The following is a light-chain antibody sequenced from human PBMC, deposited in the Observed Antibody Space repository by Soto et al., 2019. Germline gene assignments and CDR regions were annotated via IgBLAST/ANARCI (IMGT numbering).Light chain of an antibody. CDR3: CSYTSSSTFV. Sequence: QSYLNQPASVSGSPGQSVTICCPGTSIDGGGYNDVSWYQQHPGKAPKLMIYDVSNRPSGASNRFSGSESGNTASLTISGLQAEDEADYYCCSYTSSSTFVFGSGTKVTGL. CDR2: DVS. V-gene: IGLV2-14*01. CDR1: SIDGGGYND. J-gene: IGLJ1*01.